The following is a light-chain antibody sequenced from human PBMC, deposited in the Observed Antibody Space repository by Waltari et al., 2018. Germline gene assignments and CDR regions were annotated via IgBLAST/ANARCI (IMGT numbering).Light chain of an antibody. Sequence: DIQMTQSPSSLSTSVGDRVTITCQASQAISNYLNWYQQKPGKAPKLLIYDASNLETGVPSRFSGSGSGTDFTFTISGLQPEDFAIYYCQQYDSLPPTFGQGTKLQIK. CDR3: QQYDSLPPT. CDR2: DAS. V-gene: IGKV1-33*01. CDR1: QAISNY. J-gene: IGKJ2*01.